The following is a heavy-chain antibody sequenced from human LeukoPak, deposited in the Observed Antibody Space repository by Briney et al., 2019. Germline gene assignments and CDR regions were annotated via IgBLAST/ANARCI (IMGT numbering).Heavy chain of an antibody. Sequence: SETLSLTCTVSGGSISSYYWSWIRQPPGKGLEWIAYIYYSGSTNYNPSLKSRVTISVDTSKNQFSLKLSSVTAADTAVYYCARVPLNYGDYPFDYWGQGTLVTVSS. J-gene: IGHJ4*02. CDR3: ARVPLNYGDYPFDY. V-gene: IGHV4-59*12. D-gene: IGHD4-17*01. CDR1: GGSISSYY. CDR2: IYYSGST.